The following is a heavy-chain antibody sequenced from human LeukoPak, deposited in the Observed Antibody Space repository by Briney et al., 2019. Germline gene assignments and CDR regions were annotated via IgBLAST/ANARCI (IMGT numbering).Heavy chain of an antibody. V-gene: IGHV1-8*01. J-gene: IGHJ4*02. D-gene: IGHD5-12*01. CDR1: GYTFTSYD. CDR2: MNPNSGST. Sequence: ASVKVSCKASGYTFTSYDINWVRQATGQGLEWMGWMNPNSGSTGYARKFQGRVTMTWNTSLTTAYMELNSLRSEDTAVYYCVKTNSGYDYYFDYWGQGTLVTVSS. CDR3: VKTNSGYDYYFDY.